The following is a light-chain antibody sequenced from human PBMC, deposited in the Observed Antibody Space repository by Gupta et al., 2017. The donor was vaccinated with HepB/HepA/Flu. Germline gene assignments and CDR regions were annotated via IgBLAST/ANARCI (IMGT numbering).Light chain of an antibody. J-gene: IGKJ4*01. Sequence: DIQMTQSPSSLSASVGDRVTITCQASQDISNYLYWSEQKPGKAPKLLIYDAANWETGVSSRFSGSGSGKDVTFTISSRQQEEVAAYYFHQYKNLPPHTFGRGTXVDIK. V-gene: IGKV1-33*01. CDR2: DAA. CDR1: QDISNY. CDR3: HQYKNLPPHT.